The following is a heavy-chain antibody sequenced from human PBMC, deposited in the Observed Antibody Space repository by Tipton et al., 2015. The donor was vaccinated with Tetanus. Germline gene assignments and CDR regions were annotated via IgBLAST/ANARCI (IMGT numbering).Heavy chain of an antibody. Sequence: LVKPTETLSLTCTVSGGSMSNNYRSWIRQPPGKGLEWIAYIFHSGSTNYSPSLKSRVAISMDTSKNQISLKLSSVTAADTAVYYCARRSYCSSSRCFDAFDLWGQGTMVTVSS. J-gene: IGHJ3*01. CDR1: GGSMSNNY. CDR3: ARRSYCSSSRCFDAFDL. V-gene: IGHV4-59*01. D-gene: IGHD2-2*01. CDR2: IFHSGST.